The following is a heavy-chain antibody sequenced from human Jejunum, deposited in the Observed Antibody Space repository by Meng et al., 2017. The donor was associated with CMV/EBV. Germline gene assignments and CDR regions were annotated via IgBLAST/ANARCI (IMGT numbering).Heavy chain of an antibody. CDR1: GFTFSSHS. CDR2: ISAGDDGT. Sequence: LNISCAASGFTFSSHSMSWVRQAPGKGLEWVSAISAGDDGTHYADSVKGRFTISRDNSKNTLYLQMNSLRAEDTAVYYCARLTDFWGQGTLVTVSS. CDR3: ARLTDF. D-gene: IGHD2-8*01. V-gene: IGHV3-23*01. J-gene: IGHJ4*02.